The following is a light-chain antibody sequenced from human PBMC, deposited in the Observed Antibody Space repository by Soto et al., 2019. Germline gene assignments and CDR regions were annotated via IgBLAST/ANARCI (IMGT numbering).Light chain of an antibody. CDR3: LQDHDASWT. CDR2: AAS. Sequence: QMHQSQSSLSASVGDRITLTGRASRDIGSDLSWYPKKPGKAPTLLIYAASNLQSGVPSRFRGSRSGTEFTLTVSSLQPEDFATDYCLQDHDASWTGGQGTKGDIK. CDR1: RDIGSD. J-gene: IGKJ1*01. V-gene: IGKV1-6*01.